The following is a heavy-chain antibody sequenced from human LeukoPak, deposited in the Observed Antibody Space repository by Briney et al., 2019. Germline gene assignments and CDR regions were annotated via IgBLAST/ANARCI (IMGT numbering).Heavy chain of an antibody. J-gene: IGHJ6*04. Sequence: GGSLRLSCAASGFTFSSYEMNWVRQTPGKGLEWVSYISSSGSTIYYADSVKGRFTISRDNAKNSLYLQMNSLRAEDTAVYYCAELGITMIGGVWGKGATVTISS. CDR2: ISSSGSTI. D-gene: IGHD3-10*02. CDR1: GFTFSSYE. V-gene: IGHV3-48*03. CDR3: AELGITMIGGV.